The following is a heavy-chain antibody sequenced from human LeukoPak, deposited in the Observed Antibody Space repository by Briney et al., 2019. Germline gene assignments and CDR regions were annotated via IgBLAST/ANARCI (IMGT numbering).Heavy chain of an antibody. CDR3: ARDPSITMVRGVNRFDY. V-gene: IGHV3-30-3*01. CDR2: ISYDGSNK. CDR1: GFTFSSYA. D-gene: IGHD3-10*01. J-gene: IGHJ4*02. Sequence: GGSLRLSCAASGFTFSSYAMHWVRRAPGKGLEWVAVISYDGSNKYYADSVKGRFTISRDNSKNTLYLQMNSLRAEDTAVYYCARDPSITMVRGVNRFDYWGQGTLVTVSS.